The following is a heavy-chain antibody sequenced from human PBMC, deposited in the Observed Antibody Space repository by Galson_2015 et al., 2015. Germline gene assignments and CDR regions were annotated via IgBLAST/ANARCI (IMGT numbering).Heavy chain of an antibody. CDR3: ARKWASSSLSFDY. V-gene: IGHV3-7*01. D-gene: IGHD1-26*01. Sequence: SLRLSCAASGFTFSSYWMSWVRQAPGKGLEWVANIKQDGSENYYVDSVKGRFTISRDNAKNSLYLQMNSLGVEDTAVYYCARKWASSSLSFDYWGQGALVTVSS. J-gene: IGHJ4*02. CDR1: GFTFSSYW. CDR2: IKQDGSEN.